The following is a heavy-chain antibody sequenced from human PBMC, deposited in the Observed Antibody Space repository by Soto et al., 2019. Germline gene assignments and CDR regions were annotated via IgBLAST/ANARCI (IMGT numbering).Heavy chain of an antibody. Sequence: LSLSCTVYGGSISTYYWTCIRHSPGNGLEWIGYIYYSGSTNYNPSSKNRITTSVNASKNKHALMLSSVTAAETTVNYCAALRRGCSYGERYYFDYWGQGTLVTVSS. CDR2: IYYSGST. D-gene: IGHD5-18*01. V-gene: IGHV4-59*12. CDR1: GGSISTYY. J-gene: IGHJ4*02. CDR3: AALRRGCSYGERYYFDY.